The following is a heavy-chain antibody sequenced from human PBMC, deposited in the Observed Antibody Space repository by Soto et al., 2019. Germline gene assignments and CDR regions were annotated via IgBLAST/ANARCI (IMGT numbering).Heavy chain of an antibody. CDR1: GVTFVDYT. CDR3: AKDYYDSSGYYPDWYGMDV. D-gene: IGHD3-22*01. J-gene: IGHJ6*02. V-gene: IGHV3-43*01. CDR2: ISWDGGST. Sequence: GGSLRRSCAAAGVTFVDYTMHWGRQAPGKGLEGVSLISWDGGSTYYADSVKGRFTISRDNSKNSLYLQMNSLRTEDTALYYCAKDYYDSSGYYPDWYGMDVWGQGTTVTVSS.